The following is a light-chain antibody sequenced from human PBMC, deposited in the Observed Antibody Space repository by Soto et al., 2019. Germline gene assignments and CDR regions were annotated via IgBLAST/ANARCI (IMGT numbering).Light chain of an antibody. CDR3: QQTYTALSIT. Sequence: DIQMTQSPSSLSASVGDRVTITCRASESIARHLNWYQQKPGKAPKLLIYAASSLQNGVPSSFRGGGSGTDFTLPISNLQPEDFATYYCQQTYTALSITFGQGTRLEIK. V-gene: IGKV1-39*01. J-gene: IGKJ5*01. CDR2: AAS. CDR1: ESIARH.